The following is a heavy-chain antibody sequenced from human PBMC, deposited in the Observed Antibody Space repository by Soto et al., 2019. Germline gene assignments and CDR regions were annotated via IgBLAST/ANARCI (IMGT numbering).Heavy chain of an antibody. D-gene: IGHD6-13*01. CDR3: AIAKKQQLVRWWFDP. V-gene: IGHV1-69*13. CDR2: IIPIFGTA. J-gene: IGHJ5*02. CDR1: GGTFSSYA. Sequence: SVKVSCKASGGTFSSYAISWVRQAPGQGLEWMGGIIPIFGTANYAQKFQGRVTITADESTSTAYMELSSLRSEDTAVYYCAIAKKQQLVRWWFDPWGQGTLVTVSS.